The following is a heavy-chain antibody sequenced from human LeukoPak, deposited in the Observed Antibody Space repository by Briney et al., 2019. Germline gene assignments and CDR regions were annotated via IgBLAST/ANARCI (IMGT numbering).Heavy chain of an antibody. CDR2: ISGHDGST. J-gene: IGHJ4*02. CDR3: VRDYDGNSELSFDC. Sequence: PGGSLRLSCAASGFSISNYAMSWVRQAPGKGLEWVSAISGHDGSTYYADSVKGRFTISRDNFKNTLYLQMNSLRADDSAIFYCVRDYDGNSELSFDCWGQGTLVTVSS. V-gene: IGHV3-23*01. CDR1: GFSISNYA. D-gene: IGHD4-23*01.